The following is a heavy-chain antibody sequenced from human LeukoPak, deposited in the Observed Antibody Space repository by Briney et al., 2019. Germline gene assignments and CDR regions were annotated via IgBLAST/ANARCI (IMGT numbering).Heavy chain of an antibody. CDR1: GGSITSNY. V-gene: IGHV4-59*08. CDR2: IFYSGNT. J-gene: IGHJ2*01. CDR3: ARLLRSVTTSAIWYFDL. Sequence: PSETLSLTCTVSGGSITSNYWSWIRQPPGKGLEWIGYIFYSGNTNYNPSLKSRVTISLAMSKTQFSLKLSSVTAADTAVYYCARLLRSVTTSAIWYFDLWGRGTLVTVSS. D-gene: IGHD4-17*01.